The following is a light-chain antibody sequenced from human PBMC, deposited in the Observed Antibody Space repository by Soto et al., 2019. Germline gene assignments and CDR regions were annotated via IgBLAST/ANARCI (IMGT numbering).Light chain of an antibody. V-gene: IGLV2-14*01. Sequence: QSALTQPASVSGSPGQSITISCTGTSSDVGGYNYVSWYQQHPGKAPKLMIYDVSNRPSGVSNHFSGSKSGNTASLTISGLQAEDDADYYCSSYTSSSTLMVFGGGTKLTVL. CDR3: SSYTSSSTLMV. J-gene: IGLJ2*01. CDR1: SSDVGGYNY. CDR2: DVS.